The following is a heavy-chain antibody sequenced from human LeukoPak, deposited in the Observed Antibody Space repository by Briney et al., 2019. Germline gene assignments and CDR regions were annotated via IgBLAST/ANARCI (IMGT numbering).Heavy chain of an antibody. J-gene: IGHJ3*02. CDR2: IRSKAYGGTT. V-gene: IGHV3-49*05. CDR3: TRAEGYSSPDDAFDI. D-gene: IGHD6-13*01. CDR1: GFTFGDYA. Sequence: KPGGSLRLSCTASGFTFGDYAMSWFRQAPGKGLEWVGFIRSKAYGGTTEYAASVKGRFTISRDDSKSIAYLQMNSLKTEDTAVYYCTRAEGYSSPDDAFDIWGQGTMVTLSS.